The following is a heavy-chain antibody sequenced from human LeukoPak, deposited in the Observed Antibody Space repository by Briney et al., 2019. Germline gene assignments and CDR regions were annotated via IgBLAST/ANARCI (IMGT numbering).Heavy chain of an antibody. Sequence: AGGSLRLSCAASGFTFSSYGMHWVHQAPGKGLEWVAVIWYDGSNKYYADSVKGRFTISRDNSKNTLYLQMNSLRAEDTAVYFCAREMAVNGGDWYFDLWGRGTLVTVSS. CDR1: GFTFSSYG. V-gene: IGHV3-33*01. CDR2: IWYDGSNK. CDR3: AREMAVNGGDWYFDL. J-gene: IGHJ2*01. D-gene: IGHD2-8*01.